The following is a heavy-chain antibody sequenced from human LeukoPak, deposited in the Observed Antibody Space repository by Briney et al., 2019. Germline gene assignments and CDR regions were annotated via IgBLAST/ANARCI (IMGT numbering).Heavy chain of an antibody. CDR3: ARRGRGYSYGNAGYYYYMDV. CDR2: IYPADSDT. CDR1: GYNFTTYW. D-gene: IGHD5-18*01. Sequence: GESLKISCKGSGYNFTTYWIGWVRQMPGNGLEWMGIIYPADSDTRYSPSFQGQVTISADKSISTAYLQWSSLKASDTAMYYCARRGRGYSYGNAGYYYYMDVWGKGTTVTVSS. V-gene: IGHV5-51*01. J-gene: IGHJ6*03.